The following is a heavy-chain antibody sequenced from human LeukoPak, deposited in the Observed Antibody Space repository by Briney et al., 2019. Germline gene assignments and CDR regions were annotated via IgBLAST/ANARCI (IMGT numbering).Heavy chain of an antibody. J-gene: IGHJ4*02. CDR1: GFTFSSYA. CDR3: ARGQWLDNS. Sequence: GSLRLSCAASGFTFSSYAMSWVRQAPGKGLEWIGEINHSGETKYNPSLKSRVAMSVDTSKNQFSLELRSVTVADTAMYYCARGQWLDNSWGQGTLVTVSS. V-gene: IGHV4-34*01. CDR2: INHSGET. D-gene: IGHD6-19*01.